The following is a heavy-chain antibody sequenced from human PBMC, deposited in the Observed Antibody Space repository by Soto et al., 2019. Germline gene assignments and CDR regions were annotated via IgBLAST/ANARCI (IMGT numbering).Heavy chain of an antibody. CDR2: IIPILGIA. V-gene: IGHV1-69*02. D-gene: IGHD5-12*01. J-gene: IGHJ6*02. Sequence: QVQLVQSGAEVKKPGSSVKVSCKASGGTFSSYTISWVRQAPGQGLEWMGRIIPILGIANYAQKFQGRVTITADKSTSTAYMERSSLRSEDTAVYYCARAPGGYDYSWYYYYGMDVWGQGTTVTVSS. CDR3: ARAPGGYDYSWYYYYGMDV. CDR1: GGTFSSYT.